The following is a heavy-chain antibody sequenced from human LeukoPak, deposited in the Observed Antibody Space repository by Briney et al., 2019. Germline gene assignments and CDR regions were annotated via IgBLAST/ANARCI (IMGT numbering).Heavy chain of an antibody. CDR1: GYTFTSYA. V-gene: IGHV7-4-1*02. J-gene: IGHJ5*02. CDR2: INTDTGNP. D-gene: IGHD3-3*01. Sequence: ASVKVSCKASGYTFTSYAMNWVRQAHGQGLEWMGWINTDTGNPTYAQGFTGRFVFSLDTSVSTAYLQISSLKAEDTAVYYCASDRGVAPVRFSNWFDPWGQGTLVTVSS. CDR3: ASDRGVAPVRFSNWFDP.